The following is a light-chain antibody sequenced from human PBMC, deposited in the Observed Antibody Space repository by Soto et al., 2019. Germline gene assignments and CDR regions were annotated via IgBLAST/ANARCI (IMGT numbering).Light chain of an antibody. V-gene: IGKV1-8*01. CDR1: QGISSY. CDR3: QQLNSYPLT. CDR2: AAS. Sequence: AIRMTQSPSSLSASTGDIVTITCRASQGISSYLAWYQQKPGKAPKLLIYAASSLQSGVPSRFSGSGSGTDFTLTISSLQPEDFATYYCQQLNSYPLTFGQGTRLEIK. J-gene: IGKJ5*01.